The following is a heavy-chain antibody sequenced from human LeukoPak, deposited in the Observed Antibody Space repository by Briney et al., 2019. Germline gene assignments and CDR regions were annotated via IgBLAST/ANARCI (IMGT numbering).Heavy chain of an antibody. CDR1: GYTFTSYD. CDR3: AIGRVRVPDY. D-gene: IGHD2-21*01. J-gene: IGHJ4*02. CDR2: RNPNSGNT. V-gene: IGHV1-8*01. Sequence: GASVKVSCTASGYTFTSYDINWVRQATGQGLEWMGWRNPNSGNTGYAQKFQSRVTMTRNTSTSTAYMELSSLRSEDTAVYYCAIGRVRVPDYWGQGTLVSVSS.